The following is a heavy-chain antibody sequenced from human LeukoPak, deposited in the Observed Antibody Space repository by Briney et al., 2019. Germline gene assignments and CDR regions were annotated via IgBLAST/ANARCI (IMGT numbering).Heavy chain of an antibody. CDR1: GGSFSGYY. Sequence: PETLSLTCAVYGGSFSGYYWSWIRQPPGKGLEWIGEINHSGSTNYNPSLKSRVTISVDTSKNQFSLKLSSVTAADTAVYYCARGPDCMDVWGQGTMVTVSS. CDR2: INHSGST. CDR3: ARGPDCMDV. J-gene: IGHJ6*02. V-gene: IGHV4-34*01.